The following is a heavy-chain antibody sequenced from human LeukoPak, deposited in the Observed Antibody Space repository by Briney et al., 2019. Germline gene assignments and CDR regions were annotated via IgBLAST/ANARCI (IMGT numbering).Heavy chain of an antibody. V-gene: IGHV3-21*01. J-gene: IGHJ4*02. D-gene: IGHD2-21*02. CDR2: SSSSSSYI. Sequence: GGSLRLSCAASGFTFSSYSMNWVRQAPGKGLEWVSSSSSSSSYIYYADSVKGRFTISRDNAKNSLYLQMNSLRAEDTAVYYCARVRLYCGGDCYSDLLDYWGQGTLVTVSS. CDR3: ARVRLYCGGDCYSDLLDY. CDR1: GFTFSSYS.